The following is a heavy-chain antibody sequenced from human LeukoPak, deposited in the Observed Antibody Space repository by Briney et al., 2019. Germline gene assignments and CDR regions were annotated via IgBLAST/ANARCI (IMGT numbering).Heavy chain of an antibody. V-gene: IGHV3-9*01. CDR3: ATDAGAAPFDY. J-gene: IGHJ4*02. CDR2: ISWNSGSI. CDR1: GFTFDDYA. D-gene: IGHD6-13*01. Sequence: PGRSLRLFCAASGFTFDDYAMHWVRQAPGKGLEWVSGISWNSGSIGYADSVKGRFTISRDNSKNTLYLQMNSLRAEDTAVYYCATDAGAAPFDYWGQGTLVTVSS.